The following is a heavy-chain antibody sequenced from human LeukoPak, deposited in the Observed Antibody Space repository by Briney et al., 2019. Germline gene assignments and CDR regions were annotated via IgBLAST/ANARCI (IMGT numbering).Heavy chain of an antibody. CDR1: GFTFSSYE. J-gene: IGHJ6*01. Sequence: PGGSLRLSCAASGFTFSSYEMNWVRQAPGKGLEWVSYISSSGSTIYYADSVKGRFTIARDNAKHSLYLQMNSLRAEDTAVYYCARVGIGYCSSTSCTPFYGMDVWGQGSTLTVSS. V-gene: IGHV3-48*03. CDR2: ISSSGSTI. CDR3: ARVGIGYCSSTSCTPFYGMDV. D-gene: IGHD2-2*01.